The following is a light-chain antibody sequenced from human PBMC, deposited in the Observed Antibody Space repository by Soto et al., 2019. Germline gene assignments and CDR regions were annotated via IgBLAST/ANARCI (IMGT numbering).Light chain of an antibody. V-gene: IGKV1-33*01. CDR1: QDISNY. CDR3: QQYDHFPLT. CDR2: DAS. Sequence: DTQMTQSPPSLSASVGDRVTLTCQASQDISNYLNWYQQKPGKAPKRLIYDASNLETGVPSRFSGSGSGTDFTFTISSLQPEDIATYYCQQYDHFPLTFGGGTTGDIK. J-gene: IGKJ4*01.